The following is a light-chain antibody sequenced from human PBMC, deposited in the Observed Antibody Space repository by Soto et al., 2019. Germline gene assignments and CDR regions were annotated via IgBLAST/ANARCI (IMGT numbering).Light chain of an antibody. CDR1: QSVSSSY. J-gene: IGKJ5*01. CDR2: GAS. CDR3: QQYGSSRIT. V-gene: IGKV3-20*01. Sequence: EIVMTQSPATLSLSPGERATLSCRASQSVSSSYLAWYQQKPGQAPRLLIYGASSRATGIPDRFSGSESGTDFTLTISRLEPEDFAVYYCQQYGSSRITFGQGTRLEIK.